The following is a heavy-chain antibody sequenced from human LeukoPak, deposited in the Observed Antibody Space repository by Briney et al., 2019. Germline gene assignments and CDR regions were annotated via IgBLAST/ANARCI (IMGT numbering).Heavy chain of an antibody. V-gene: IGHV4-39*01. CDR1: GGSISSSSYY. D-gene: IGHD1-26*01. CDR2: IYYSGST. CDR3: ARQRIVGARDAFDI. Sequence: SETLSLTCTVSGGSISSSSYYWGWIRQPPGKGLEWIGSIYYSGSTYYNRSLKSRVTISVDTSKNQFSLKLSSVTAADTAVYYCARQRIVGARDAFDIWGQGTMVTVSS. J-gene: IGHJ3*02.